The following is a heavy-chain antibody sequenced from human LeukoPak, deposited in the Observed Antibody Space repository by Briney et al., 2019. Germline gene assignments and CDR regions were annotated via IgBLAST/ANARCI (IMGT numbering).Heavy chain of an antibody. CDR3: AKHDYGAKGDWFDP. Sequence: SQTLSLTCTVSGASISSDRYNWSWIRQSPGKGLEWIGYIYYSGSTNYNPSLKSRVTISVDTSKNQFSLKLSSVTAADTAVYYCAKHDYGAKGDWFDPWGQGTLVTVSS. D-gene: IGHD4-17*01. V-gene: IGHV4-61*01. J-gene: IGHJ5*02. CDR1: GASISSDRYN. CDR2: IYYSGST.